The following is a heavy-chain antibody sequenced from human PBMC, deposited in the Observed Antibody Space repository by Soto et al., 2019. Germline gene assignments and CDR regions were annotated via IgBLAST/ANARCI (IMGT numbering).Heavy chain of an antibody. J-gene: IGHJ4*02. CDR2: IYYSGST. Sequence: SETLSLTCTVSCGSISSGDYYWSWIRQPPGKGLEWIGYIYYSGSTYYNPSLKSRVTISVDTSKNQFSLKLSSVTAADTAVYYCARGYSGYDPSDYWGQGTLVTVSS. CDR3: ARGYSGYDPSDY. V-gene: IGHV4-30-4*01. D-gene: IGHD5-12*01. CDR1: CGSISSGDYY.